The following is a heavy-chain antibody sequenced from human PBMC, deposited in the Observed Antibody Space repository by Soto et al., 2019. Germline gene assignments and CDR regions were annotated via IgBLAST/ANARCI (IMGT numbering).Heavy chain of an antibody. CDR1: GFTFSSYL. Sequence: QVQLVESGGGVVQPGKSLRLSCAASGFTFSSYLMHWVRQAPGTGLEWVALISYDGSSKNYADSVKGRFTVSRDNSKNTLYLKITTLRAEDTALNYCGLTWTNISYMDVWGKGTTVTVSS. V-gene: IGHV3-30*03. CDR3: GLTWTNISYMDV. D-gene: IGHD1-1*01. J-gene: IGHJ6*03. CDR2: ISYDGSSK.